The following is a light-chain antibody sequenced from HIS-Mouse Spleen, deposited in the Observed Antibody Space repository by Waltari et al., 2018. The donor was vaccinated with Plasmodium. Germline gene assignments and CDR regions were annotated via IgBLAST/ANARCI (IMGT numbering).Light chain of an antibody. Sequence: EIVMTQSPATLSVSPGESATLSCRASQSVSSNLAWYQQKPGQAPRLLIYGAATRDTGIPDRFSGSGSGTEFTLTISSLESEDVGVYYCQQYNNWSFTFGHGTKVDIK. J-gene: IGKJ3*01. V-gene: IGKV3-15*01. CDR3: QQYNNWSFT. CDR1: QSVSSN. CDR2: GAA.